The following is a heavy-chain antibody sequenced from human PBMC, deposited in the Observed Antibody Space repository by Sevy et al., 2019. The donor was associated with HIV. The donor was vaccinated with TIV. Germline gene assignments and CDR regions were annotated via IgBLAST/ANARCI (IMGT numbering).Heavy chain of an antibody. V-gene: IGHV3-64D*06. CDR2: ISYDEST. CDR3: VRNGRHLYDY. D-gene: IGHD2-15*01. J-gene: IGHJ4*02. CDR1: GFTFSSYS. Sequence: GGSLRLSCSASGFTFSSYSMHWVRQALGKGLEYVSAISYDESTFYADSVKGRCTISRDNSKDTLYLQMNSLKTEDTAVYYCVRNGRHLYDYWGQGALVTVSS.